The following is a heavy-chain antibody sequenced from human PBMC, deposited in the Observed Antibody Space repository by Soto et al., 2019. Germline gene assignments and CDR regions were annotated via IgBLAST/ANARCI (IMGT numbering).Heavy chain of an antibody. J-gene: IGHJ4*02. CDR1: GYSFTNYA. V-gene: IGHV1-18*01. D-gene: IGHD3-16*01. CDR3: ATSDHVERYFDY. Sequence: QVELVQSGPEVKKPGASVKVSCKASGYSFTNYAIGWVRQAPGQGLEWVGWISPYHGDTNYAQNFQGRITVTPDSSTITAYMDLGRLRSDDTAVYYCATSDHVERYFDYWGQATRITVSS. CDR2: ISPYHGDT.